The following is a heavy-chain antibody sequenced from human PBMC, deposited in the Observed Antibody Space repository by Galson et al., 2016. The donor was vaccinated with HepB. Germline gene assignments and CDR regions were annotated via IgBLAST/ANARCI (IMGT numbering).Heavy chain of an antibody. CDR3: ATDEGYCGSTSCLDY. Sequence: SVKVSCKASGGRFRSFAFSWVRQAPGQGLEWMGGLTPIFHAESVALKFQGRVAITADDSTSTVFMELNSLRYDDTAVYYCATDEGYCGSTSCLDYWGQGTPVTVSS. CDR1: GGRFRSFA. V-gene: IGHV1-69*13. CDR2: LTPIFHAE. D-gene: IGHD2-2*01. J-gene: IGHJ4*01.